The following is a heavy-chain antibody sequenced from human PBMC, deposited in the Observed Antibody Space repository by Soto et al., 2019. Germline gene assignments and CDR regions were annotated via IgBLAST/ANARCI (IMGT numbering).Heavy chain of an antibody. CDR3: ARAGYYDSGGYSHGFDI. Sequence: SETLSLTCTVSGGSISSYYWSWIRQPPGKGLEWIGFISYSGTTNYNRSLKRRVTISVDASKNQLSLKLSSVTAADTAVYYCARAGYYDSGGYSHGFDIWGQGTMVTVSS. V-gene: IGHV4-59*01. J-gene: IGHJ3*02. D-gene: IGHD3-22*01. CDR2: ISYSGTT. CDR1: GGSISSYY.